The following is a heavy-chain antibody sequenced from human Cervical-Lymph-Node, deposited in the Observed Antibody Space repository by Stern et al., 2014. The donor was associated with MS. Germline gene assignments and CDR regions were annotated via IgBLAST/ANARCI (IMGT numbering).Heavy chain of an antibody. V-gene: IGHV2-70*11. Sequence: ESGPALVQPTQTLTLTCTIAGFSLNTRGMCVSWIRQSPGKALEWLARIDWDDDKYYSVSLKTRLTISKDDSKNQVVLAVTNMDPVDTATYYCARLLTTGYFYYTMDVWGQGTTVTVPS. CDR3: ARLLTTGYFYYTMDV. J-gene: IGHJ6*02. CDR2: IDWDDDK. CDR1: GFSLNTRGMC. D-gene: IGHD4-17*01.